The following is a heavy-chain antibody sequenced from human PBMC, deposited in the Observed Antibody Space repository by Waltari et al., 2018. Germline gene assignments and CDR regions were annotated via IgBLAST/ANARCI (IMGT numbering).Heavy chain of an antibody. CDR1: GFTFSSYA. CDR3: ARDGRLDY. D-gene: IGHD1-26*01. J-gene: IGHJ4*02. CDR2: ISYDGSNK. Sequence: QVQLVESGGGVVQPGRSLRLSCAASGFTFSSYAMHWVRQAPGKGLGWVAVISYDGSNKYYADSVKGRFTISRDNSKTTLYLQMNSLRAEDTAVYYCARDGRLDYWGQGTLVTVSS. V-gene: IGHV3-30-3*01.